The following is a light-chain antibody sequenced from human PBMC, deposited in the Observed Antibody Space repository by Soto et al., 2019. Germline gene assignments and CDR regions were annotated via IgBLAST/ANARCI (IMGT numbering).Light chain of an antibody. V-gene: IGKV3-15*01. CDR2: GAS. J-gene: IGKJ5*01. CDR1: QSVSSN. Sequence: EILMTQSPATLSVSPGERDTLSCRASQSVSSNLAWYQQKPGQAPRLLIYGASSRATGIPVRFSGSGSGTEFTLTISSLQSEDFAVYYCQQYNNWPLTFGQGTRLEIK. CDR3: QQYNNWPLT.